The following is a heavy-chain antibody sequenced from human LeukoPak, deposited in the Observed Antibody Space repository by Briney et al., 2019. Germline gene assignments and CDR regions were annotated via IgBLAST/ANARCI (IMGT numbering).Heavy chain of an antibody. CDR1: RFIFRNYA. D-gene: IGHD3-16*01. CDR2: ISGTADSK. J-gene: IGHJ3*02. CDR3: AKADVTIGGAFDT. V-gene: IGHV3-23*01. Sequence: PGGSLRLSCAASRFIFRNYAMSWVRQAPGRGLEWLSIISGTADSKYYADSVKGRFTISRDNPRSTLYLEMNILRAEDTAVYYCAKADVTIGGAFDTWGQGTMVIVSS.